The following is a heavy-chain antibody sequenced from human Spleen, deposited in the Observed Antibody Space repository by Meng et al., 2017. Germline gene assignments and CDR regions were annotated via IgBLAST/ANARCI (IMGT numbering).Heavy chain of an antibody. V-gene: IGHV3-15*01. CDR3: QWLSTHPPDQ. D-gene: IGHD3-22*01. CDR2: MKSNVDGGTV. J-gene: IGHJ4*02. CDR1: GFTFSNAW. Sequence: GGSLRLSCAASGFTFSNAWMTWVRQAPGKGLEWIGRMKSNVDGGTVDYAAAVKGRFFISRDDSENTFYLQMNSLKTEDTAVYYCQWLSTHPPDQWGQGTLVTVSS.